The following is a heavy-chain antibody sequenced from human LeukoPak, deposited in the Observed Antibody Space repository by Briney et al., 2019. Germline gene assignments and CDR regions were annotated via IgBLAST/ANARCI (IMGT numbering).Heavy chain of an antibody. V-gene: IGHV3-20*04. D-gene: IGHD4-23*01. CDR3: ARDLDYGGNSVSAFDI. Sequence: PGGSLRLSCAASGFTFDDYGMSWVRQAPGKGLEWVSGINWNGGSTGYADSVKGLFTISRDNAKNSLYLQMNCLRAEDTALYYCARDLDYGGNSVSAFDIWGQGTMVTVSS. CDR2: INWNGGST. CDR1: GFTFDDYG. J-gene: IGHJ3*02.